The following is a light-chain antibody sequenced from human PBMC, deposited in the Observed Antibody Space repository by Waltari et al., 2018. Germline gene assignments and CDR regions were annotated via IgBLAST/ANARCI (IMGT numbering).Light chain of an antibody. CDR2: RNN. CDR3: AAWDDSLGGHVV. V-gene: IGLV1-47*01. J-gene: IGLJ2*01. Sequence: HHVPGLPPKPPIYRNNHRPSGGPDRFTGSKSGTSASLVISGLRSEDEADYYWAAWDDSLGGHVVFGGGTKVTVL.